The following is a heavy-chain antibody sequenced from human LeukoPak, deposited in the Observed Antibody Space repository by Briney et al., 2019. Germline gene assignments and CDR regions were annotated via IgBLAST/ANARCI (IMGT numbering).Heavy chain of an antibody. Sequence: PGGSLRLSCAASGFTFSSYSMNWVRQAPGKGLEWVSSISSSSSYIYYADSAKGRFTVSRDNAKNSLYLQMNSLRAEDTAVYYCARAANRYCSGGSCYGYWGQGTLVTVSS. J-gene: IGHJ4*02. CDR3: ARAANRYCSGGSCYGY. CDR2: ISSSSSYI. CDR1: GFTFSSYS. D-gene: IGHD2-15*01. V-gene: IGHV3-21*01.